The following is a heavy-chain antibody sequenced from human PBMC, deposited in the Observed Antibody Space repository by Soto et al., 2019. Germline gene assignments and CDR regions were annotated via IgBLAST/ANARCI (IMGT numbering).Heavy chain of an antibody. CDR3: ARPFLGLRGGSDY. CDR2: IYYSGST. Sequence: SETLSLTCTVSGGSISSYYWSWIRQPPGKGLEWIGYIYYSGSTNYNPSLKSRVTISVDTSKNQFSLKLSSVTAADTAVYYCARPFLGLRGGSDYWGQGTMVTVS. J-gene: IGHJ4*02. V-gene: IGHV4-59*08. CDR1: GGSISSYY. D-gene: IGHD4-17*01.